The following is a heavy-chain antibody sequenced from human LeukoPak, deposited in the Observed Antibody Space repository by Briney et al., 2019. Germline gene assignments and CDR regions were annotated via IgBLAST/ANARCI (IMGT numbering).Heavy chain of an antibody. CDR3: ARMCRFRRRGVISVLSLGLDY. CDR1: GYTFTSYD. Sequence: ASLKLSCTASGYTFTSYDINWVRQATGQGLEWMGWMNPNSGNTGYAQKFQGRVTMTRNTSISTAYMELSSLRSEDTAVYYCARMCRFRRRGVISVLSLGLDYWGQGTLVTVSS. CDR2: MNPNSGNT. D-gene: IGHD3-10*01. V-gene: IGHV1-8*01. J-gene: IGHJ4*02.